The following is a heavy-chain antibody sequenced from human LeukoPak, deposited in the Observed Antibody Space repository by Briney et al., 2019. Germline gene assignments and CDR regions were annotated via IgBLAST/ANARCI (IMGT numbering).Heavy chain of an antibody. Sequence: GASVKVSCKASGGTFSSYAISWVRQAPGQGLEWMGGIIPIFGTANYAQKFQGRVTITADKSTSTAYMELSSLRSEDTAVYYCASDVVGGWFSDYWGQGTLVTVSS. V-gene: IGHV1-69*06. CDR2: IIPIFGTA. J-gene: IGHJ4*02. CDR3: ASDVVGGWFSDY. CDR1: GGTFSSYA. D-gene: IGHD6-19*01.